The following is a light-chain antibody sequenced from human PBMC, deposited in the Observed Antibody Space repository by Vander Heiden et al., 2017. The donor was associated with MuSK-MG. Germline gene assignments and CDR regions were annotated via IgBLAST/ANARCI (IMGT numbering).Light chain of an antibody. CDR1: NIGSKS. J-gene: IGLJ2*01. CDR3: QVWDSSSDHVV. V-gene: IGLV3-21*02. CDR2: DDS. Sequence: SYVLTQPPSGSVAPGQPTRITCGGNNIGSKSVHWYQQKPGQAPVLVVYDDSDRPSGIPERFSGSNSGNTATLTISWVEAGDEADYYCQVWDSSSDHVVFGGGTKLTVL.